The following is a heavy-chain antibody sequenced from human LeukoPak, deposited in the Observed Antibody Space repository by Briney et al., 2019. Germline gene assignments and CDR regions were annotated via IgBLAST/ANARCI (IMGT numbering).Heavy chain of an antibody. Sequence: GGSLRLSCAASGFTFSSYDMHWVRQATGKGLEWVSAIGTVGDPYYPGSVKGRFTISRENAKNSLYLQMNSLRAGDTAVYYCARAGYSSGWYAFDIWGQGTMVTVSS. V-gene: IGHV3-13*05. J-gene: IGHJ3*02. CDR3: ARAGYSSGWYAFDI. CDR2: IGTVGDP. CDR1: GFTFSSYD. D-gene: IGHD6-19*01.